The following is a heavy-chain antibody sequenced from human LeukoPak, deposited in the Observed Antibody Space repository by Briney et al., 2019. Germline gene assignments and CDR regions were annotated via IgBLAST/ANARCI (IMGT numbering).Heavy chain of an antibody. V-gene: IGHV3-11*01. CDR1: GFTFSVYY. D-gene: IGHD2-2*01. CDR2: ISSSGSTI. J-gene: IGHJ6*02. CDR3: AREHLDCSSTSCPPTYYYYGMDV. Sequence: GGSLRLSCAASGFTFSVYYMSWIRQAPGKGLEWVSHISSSGSTIYYADSVKGRFTISRDNAKNSLYLQMNSLRAEDTAVYYCAREHLDCSSTSCPPTYYYYGMDVWGQGTTVTVSS.